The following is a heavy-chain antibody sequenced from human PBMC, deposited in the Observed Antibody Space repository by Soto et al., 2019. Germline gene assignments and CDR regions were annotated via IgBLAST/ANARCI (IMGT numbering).Heavy chain of an antibody. V-gene: IGHV3-33*01. CDR3: ARVPRFDTWYFDY. Sequence: QVQLVESGGGVVQPGRSLRLSCAASGFSVNTHVIHWIRQAPGKVLEWVAVLWYDGSREYYADSVKGRFTISRDNSKNMMYLQMDNLRVEDTAVYYCARVPRFDTWYFDYWGQGTLATVSS. D-gene: IGHD2-2*02. CDR1: GFSVNTHV. CDR2: LWYDGSRE. J-gene: IGHJ4*02.